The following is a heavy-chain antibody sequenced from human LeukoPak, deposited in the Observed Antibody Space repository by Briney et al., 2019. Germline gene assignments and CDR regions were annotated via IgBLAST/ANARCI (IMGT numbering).Heavy chain of an antibody. CDR3: ARDTLLYADSPDAFDM. J-gene: IGHJ3*02. Sequence: GRSLRLSCAASGFTFSSYGMHWVRQAPGKGLEWVAVISYDGSKKYYADSVKGRFTISRDNFKNTLYLQMNSLRAEDTAVYYCARDTLLYADSPDAFDMWGQGTMVTVSS. CDR1: GFTFSSYG. D-gene: IGHD4-17*01. CDR2: ISYDGSKK. V-gene: IGHV3-30*03.